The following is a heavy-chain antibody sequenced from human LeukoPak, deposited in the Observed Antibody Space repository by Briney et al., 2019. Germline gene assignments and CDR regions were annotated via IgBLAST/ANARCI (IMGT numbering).Heavy chain of an antibody. V-gene: IGHV3-23*01. CDR3: ARNENSGWGYFDY. CDR1: RFTFNSYA. Sequence: GGSLRLSCAASRFTFNSYAMSWVRQAPGKGQEWVSVIGGSNGITFYVGSVKGRFTISRDNSKDTLYLQMNSLRAEDTAVYYCARNENSGWGYFDYWGQGTLVTVSS. CDR2: IGGSNGIT. J-gene: IGHJ4*02. D-gene: IGHD5-12*01.